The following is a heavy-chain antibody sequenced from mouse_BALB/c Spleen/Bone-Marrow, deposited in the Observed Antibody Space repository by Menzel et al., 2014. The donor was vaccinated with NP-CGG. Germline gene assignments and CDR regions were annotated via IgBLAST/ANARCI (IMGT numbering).Heavy chain of an antibody. CDR3: ARDGNYRYAMDY. Sequence: QVQLQQSGDELVKPGASVKLPCMASGFTFTSYWIHWVKRRPGQGPEWIGEINPSNGRTNYNEKFKSKATLTEDKSSSTAYMQLSSLTSEDSAVYYCARDGNYRYAMDYWGQGTSVTVSS. J-gene: IGHJ4*01. CDR2: INPSNGRT. V-gene: IGHV1S81*02. CDR1: GFTFTSYW. D-gene: IGHD2-1*01.